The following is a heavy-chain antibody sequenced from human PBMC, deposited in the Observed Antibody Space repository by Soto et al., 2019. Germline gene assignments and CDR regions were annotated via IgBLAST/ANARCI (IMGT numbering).Heavy chain of an antibody. CDR3: ASEGDDSSGYYQDY. Sequence: SETLSLTCTVSGGSISSSSYYWGWIRQPPGKGLEWIGSIYYSGSTYYNPSLKSRVTISVDTSKNQFSLKLSSVTAADTAVYYCASEGDDSSGYYQDYWGQGTLVTVSS. J-gene: IGHJ4*02. D-gene: IGHD3-22*01. CDR2: IYYSGST. V-gene: IGHV4-39*01. CDR1: GGSISSSSYY.